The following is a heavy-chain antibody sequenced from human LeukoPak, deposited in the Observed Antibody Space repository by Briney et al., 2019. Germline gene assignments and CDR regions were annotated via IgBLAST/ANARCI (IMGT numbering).Heavy chain of an antibody. V-gene: IGHV1-69*05. J-gene: IGHJ3*02. CDR2: IIPIFGTA. Sequence: SVKVSCKLSGGTFSSYAISWVRQASGQGLEWIGGIIPIFGTANYAQKFQGRLTITTDDATSTDYMELSSLRSEDRAVYYCARVSYSGYERVDAFDIWGQGTMVTVSS. CDR3: ARVSYSGYERVDAFDI. CDR1: GGTFSSYA. D-gene: IGHD5-12*01.